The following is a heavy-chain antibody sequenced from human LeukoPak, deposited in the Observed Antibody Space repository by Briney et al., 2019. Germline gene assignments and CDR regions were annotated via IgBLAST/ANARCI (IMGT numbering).Heavy chain of an antibody. J-gene: IGHJ5*02. CDR2: ISAYNGNT. D-gene: IGHD6-19*01. V-gene: IGHV1-18*01. CDR3: ARGAVSSGWWENWFAP. Sequence: ASVKVSCKASGYTFTSYGISWVRQAPGQGLEWMGWISAYNGNTNYAQKLQGRVTMTTDKSTSTAYMELRSLRSDDTAVYYCARGAVSSGWWENWFAPWGQGNLVTVSS. CDR1: GYTFTSYG.